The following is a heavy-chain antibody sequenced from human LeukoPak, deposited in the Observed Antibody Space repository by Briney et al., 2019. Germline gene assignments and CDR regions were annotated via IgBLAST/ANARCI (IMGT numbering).Heavy chain of an antibody. Sequence: ASVKVSCKASGYTFTGYYIHWVRQAPGQGLEWMGWINPNSGGTNYAQKFQGRVTMTRDTSISSAYMELSRLTSDDTAVYYCARTSPRTALLNYYYYYMDVWGKGTTVTVSS. CDR3: ARTSPRTALLNYYYYYMDV. D-gene: IGHD2/OR15-2a*01. CDR2: INPNSGGT. V-gene: IGHV1-2*02. J-gene: IGHJ6*03. CDR1: GYTFTGYY.